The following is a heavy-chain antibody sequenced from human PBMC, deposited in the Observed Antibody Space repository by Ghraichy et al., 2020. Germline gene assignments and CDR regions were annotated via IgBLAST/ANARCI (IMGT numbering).Heavy chain of an antibody. V-gene: IGHV3-30*18. CDR1: GFTFSSYG. Sequence: GGSLRLSCAASGFTFSSYGMHWVRQAPGKGLEWVAVISYDGSNKYYADSVKGRFTISRDNSKNTLYLQMNSLRAEDTAVYYCAKDQDFWSGHGSFDYWGQGTLVTVSS. CDR2: ISYDGSNK. J-gene: IGHJ4*02. CDR3: AKDQDFWSGHGSFDY. D-gene: IGHD3-3*01.